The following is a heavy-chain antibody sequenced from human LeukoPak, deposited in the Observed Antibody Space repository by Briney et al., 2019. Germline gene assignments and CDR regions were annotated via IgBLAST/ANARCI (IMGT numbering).Heavy chain of an antibody. CDR1: GFTFSDFY. V-gene: IGHV3-11*01. Sequence: PGGSLRLPCGASGFTFSDFYMSWIRQAPGKGLEWISYISSSGSSIYYADSVRGRFTISRDNAKNSLYLQMNTLRAEDTAVYYCARDLSTSSEDWWDYWGQGTLVTVSS. CDR3: ARDLSTSSEDWWDY. CDR2: ISSSGSSI. J-gene: IGHJ4*02. D-gene: IGHD6-13*01.